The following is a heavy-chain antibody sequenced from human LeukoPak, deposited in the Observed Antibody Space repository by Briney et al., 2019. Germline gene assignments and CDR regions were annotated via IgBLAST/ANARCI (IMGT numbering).Heavy chain of an antibody. J-gene: IGHJ4*02. V-gene: IGHV3-21*01. Sequence: AGGSLRLSCAASGFTFRYCSMNWVRQAPGKGLEWISSISSSSKFIYYADSVKGRFTISRDNAQNSVYLRMNSLRAEDTAVYFCAGGSSTDSYYFDYWGQGTLVTVSS. CDR2: ISSSSKFI. CDR3: AGGSSTDSYYFDY. D-gene: IGHD2-2*01. CDR1: GFTFRYCS.